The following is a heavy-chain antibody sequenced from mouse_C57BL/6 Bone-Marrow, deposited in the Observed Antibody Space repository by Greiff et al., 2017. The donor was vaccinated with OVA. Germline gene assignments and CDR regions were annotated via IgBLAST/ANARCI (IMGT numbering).Heavy chain of an antibody. Sequence: EVKLVESGEGLVKPGGSLKLSCAASGFTFSSSAMPWVRQTPEKRLEWVAYISSGGDYIYYADTVKGRFTISRENARNTLYLQMSSLKSDDTAMYYCTRDGYYAMDDWGQGTSVTVSS. J-gene: IGHJ4*01. D-gene: IGHD2-3*01. CDR2: ISSGGDYI. CDR3: TRDGYYAMDD. CDR1: GFTFSSSA. V-gene: IGHV5-9-1*02.